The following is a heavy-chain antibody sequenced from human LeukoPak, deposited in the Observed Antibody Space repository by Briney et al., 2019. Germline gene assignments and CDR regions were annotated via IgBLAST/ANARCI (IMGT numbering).Heavy chain of an antibody. J-gene: IGHJ4*02. CDR2: INPNSGGT. D-gene: IGHD4-17*01. V-gene: IGHV1-2*06. CDR1: GYTFTDYY. Sequence: ASVKVSCKASGYTFTDYYMHWVRQAPGQGLEWMGRINPNSGGTNYAQKFQGGVTMTRDTSISTAYMELNRLTSDDTAVYYCARGSGYGDSPGLHWGQETLVTVSS. CDR3: ARGSGYGDSPGLH.